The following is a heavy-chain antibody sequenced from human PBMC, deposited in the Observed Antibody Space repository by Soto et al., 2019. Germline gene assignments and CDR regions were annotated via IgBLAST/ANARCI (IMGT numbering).Heavy chain of an antibody. CDR2: ISYDGRNK. J-gene: IGHJ6*02. CDR3: AKDTATAITSYYFYGMDV. Sequence: QMQLVESGGGVVQPGRSLRVSCEASGFIFSTYGMHWVRQAPGKGLEWVAVISYDGRNKYYADSVRGRFTNSRDNSKNTLHLQMNSLRGEDTAVYYCAKDTATAITSYYFYGMDVWGQGTTVTVSS. V-gene: IGHV3-30*18. CDR1: GFIFSTYG. D-gene: IGHD5-12*01.